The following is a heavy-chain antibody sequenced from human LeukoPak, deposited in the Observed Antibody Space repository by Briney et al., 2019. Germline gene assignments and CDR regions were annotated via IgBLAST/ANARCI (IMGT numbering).Heavy chain of an antibody. V-gene: IGHV4-59*01. CDR1: GGSISSYY. CDR3: ARKPSGSSRYDY. J-gene: IGHJ4*02. Sequence: SETLSLTCTVSGGSISSYYWTWIRQPPGKGLEWIGFIYDSGSTYYNPSLKSRVTISLDTSKNQFSLKMSSVTVADTAVYYCARKPSGSSRYDYWGQGTLVTVSS. D-gene: IGHD6-25*01. CDR2: IYDSGST.